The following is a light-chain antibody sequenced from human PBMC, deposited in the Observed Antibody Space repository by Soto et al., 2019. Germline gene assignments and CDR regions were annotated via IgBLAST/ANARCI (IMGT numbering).Light chain of an antibody. V-gene: IGLV3-21*04. CDR3: QVWDSSSDHSP. CDR2: YDS. J-gene: IGLJ1*01. Sequence: SYELTQPPSVSVAPGKTARITCGGNNIGSKSVHWYQQKPGQAPVLVIYYDSDRPSGIPERFSGSNSGNTATLTISRVEAGDEADYYCQVWDSSSDHSPFGTGTKVTVL. CDR1: NIGSKS.